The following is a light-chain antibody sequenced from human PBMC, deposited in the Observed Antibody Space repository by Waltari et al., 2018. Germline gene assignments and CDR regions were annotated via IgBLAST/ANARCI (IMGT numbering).Light chain of an antibody. CDR2: GAS. Sequence: EIVLTHSPGTLSLSPGERATLSFRASQTVRTTYLAWYQQKPGQAPTLLIYGASSRATGIPDRFSGSGSGTDFSLTISSLEPEDFAVYYCQQYDISPLTFGGGTKVEIK. CDR1: QTVRTTY. J-gene: IGKJ4*01. CDR3: QQYDISPLT. V-gene: IGKV3-20*01.